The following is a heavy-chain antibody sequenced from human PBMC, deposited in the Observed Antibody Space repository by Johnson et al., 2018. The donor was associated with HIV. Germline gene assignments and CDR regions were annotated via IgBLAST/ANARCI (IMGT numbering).Heavy chain of an antibody. CDR2: ISYDGTNT. CDR3: ASGVTARAPLLI. V-gene: IGHV3-30*14. CDR1: DFTFSNNA. Sequence: VQLVESGGGVVQPGRSLRLSCAASDFTFSNNAIHWVRQAPGKGLEWVAVISYDGTNTYYADSVRGRFTISRDNSWNTVSLQMIILRPKDTAMYYCASGVTARAPLLIWGQGTMVTVSS. J-gene: IGHJ3*02. D-gene: IGHD6-6*01.